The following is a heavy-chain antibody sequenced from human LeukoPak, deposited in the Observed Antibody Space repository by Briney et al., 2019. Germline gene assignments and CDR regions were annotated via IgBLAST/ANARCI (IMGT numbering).Heavy chain of an antibody. D-gene: IGHD4/OR15-4a*01. CDR3: ARGDSLTTAVDC. J-gene: IGHJ4*02. V-gene: IGHV3-11*06. CDR2: ISSSSSYT. CDR1: GFTSSDYY. Sequence: GGSLRLSCAASGFTSSDYYMSWIRQAPGKGLEWVSYISSSSSYTNYADSVEGRFTISRDNAKNSLYLQMNSLRAEDTAVYYCARGDSLTTAVDCWGQGTLVTVSS.